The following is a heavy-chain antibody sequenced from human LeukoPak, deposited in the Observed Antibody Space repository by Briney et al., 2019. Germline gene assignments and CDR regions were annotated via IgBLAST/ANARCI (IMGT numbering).Heavy chain of an antibody. V-gene: IGHV3-74*01. J-gene: IGHJ4*02. Sequence: PGGSLRLSCAASGFTFSSYWMHWVRQAPGKGLVWVSRIDSDGSSTIYADSVKGRFTISRDNAKNTLNLQMNSLRAEDPALYYCAKSGAPSPYFWGQGTLVIVSS. CDR2: IDSDGSST. CDR3: AKSGAPSPYF. D-gene: IGHD1-26*01. CDR1: GFTFSSYW.